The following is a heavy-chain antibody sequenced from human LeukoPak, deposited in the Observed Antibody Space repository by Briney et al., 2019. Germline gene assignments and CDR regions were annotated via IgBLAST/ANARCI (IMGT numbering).Heavy chain of an antibody. CDR3: AKGPVYYDFWSGNLFDY. Sequence: PGGSLRLSCAASGFTFSSYGMHWVRQAPGKGLEWVAVIPYDGSNKYYADSVKGRFTISRDNSKNTLYLQMNSLRAEDTAVYYCAKGPVYYDFWSGNLFDYWGQGTLVTVSS. D-gene: IGHD3-3*01. J-gene: IGHJ4*02. CDR2: IPYDGSNK. CDR1: GFTFSSYG. V-gene: IGHV3-30*18.